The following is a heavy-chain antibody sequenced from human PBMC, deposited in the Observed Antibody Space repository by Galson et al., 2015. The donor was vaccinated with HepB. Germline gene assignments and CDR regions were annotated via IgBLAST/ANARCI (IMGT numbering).Heavy chain of an antibody. CDR2: ISYDGSNK. CDR1: GFTFSSYA. J-gene: IGHJ4*02. V-gene: IGHV3-30-3*01. Sequence: SLRLSCAASGFTFSSYAMHWVRQAPGKGLEWVAVISYDGSNKYYADSVKGRFTISRDNSKNTLYLQMNSLRAEDTAVYYCARSPLTTVTPYYFDYWGQGTLVTVSS. D-gene: IGHD4-17*01. CDR3: ARSPLTTVTPYYFDY.